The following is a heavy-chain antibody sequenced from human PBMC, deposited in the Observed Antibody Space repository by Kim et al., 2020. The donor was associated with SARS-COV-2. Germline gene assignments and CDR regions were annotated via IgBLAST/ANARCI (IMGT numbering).Heavy chain of an antibody. CDR2: NYYRGTT. D-gene: IGHD2-2*01. J-gene: IGHJ6*01. Sequence: SETLSLTCTVSGGSISTIDYYLTWIRQPPGKGLEWIGNNYYRGTTYYNPSLKSRVSMSVDTSKNQFSLNLYSVTAADTAVYYCARAVCSSAGCYHSYYG. CDR3: ARAVCSSAGCYHSYYG. CDR1: GGSISTIDYY. V-gene: IGHV4-39*07.